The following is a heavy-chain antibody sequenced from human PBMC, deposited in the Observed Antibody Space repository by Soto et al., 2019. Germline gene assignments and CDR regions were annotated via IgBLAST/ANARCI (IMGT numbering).Heavy chain of an antibody. V-gene: IGHV1-46*01. J-gene: IGHJ5*02. CDR1: GYTLTTFF. Sequence: ASVQVSCEASGYTLTTFFMHWVRQAPGQGLEWMGVINPGYPAGRSTTYAQKFQGRVTMTTDTSTSTVYMELSSLRSEDTAVYYGARCSDMITFGGPSYNLFVPTGQGSLITVSS. CDR3: ARCSDMITFGGPSYNLFVP. CDR2: INPGYPAGRST. D-gene: IGHD3-16*01.